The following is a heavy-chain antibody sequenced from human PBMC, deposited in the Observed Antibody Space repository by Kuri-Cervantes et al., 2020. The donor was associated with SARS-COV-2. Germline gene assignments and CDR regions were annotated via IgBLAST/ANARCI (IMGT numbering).Heavy chain of an antibody. D-gene: IGHD3-22*01. CDR1: GGSVSSSSYY. Sequence: SETLSLTCTVSGGSVSSSSYYWGWIRQPPGKGLEWIGSIYYTGSAYYNSSLKSRVTISVATSKNQFSLKLSSVTAADTAVYYCACLSSGYNDVFDFWGQGMLVTVSS. J-gene: IGHJ4*02. CDR2: IYYTGSA. V-gene: IGHV4-39*01. CDR3: ACLSSGYNDVFDF.